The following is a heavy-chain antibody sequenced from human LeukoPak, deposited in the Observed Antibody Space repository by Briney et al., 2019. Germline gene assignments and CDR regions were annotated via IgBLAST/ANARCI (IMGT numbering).Heavy chain of an antibody. Sequence: PGGSLRLSCAASGFTFSNYGMNGVRQAPGKGLEWVSFTDTSGNYIYYGDSVKGRFTISRDNAKNLVFLQMNGLRAEDTAVYYCARGRSITLLRGVAMSDGFDIWGQGAMVAVSS. V-gene: IGHV3-21*01. CDR1: GFTFSNYG. CDR2: TDTSGNYI. CDR3: ARGRSITLLRGVAMSDGFDI. D-gene: IGHD3-10*01. J-gene: IGHJ3*02.